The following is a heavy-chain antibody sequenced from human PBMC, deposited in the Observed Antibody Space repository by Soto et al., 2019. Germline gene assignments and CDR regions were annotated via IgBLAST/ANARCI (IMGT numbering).Heavy chain of an antibody. V-gene: IGHV1-2*04. J-gene: IGHJ5*02. D-gene: IGHD2-2*01. CDR3: ARDGGKSVVVPAAPQRGRWFDP. CDR2: INPNSGGT. CDR1: GYTFTGYY. Sequence: ASVKVSCKASGYTFTGYYMHWVRQAPGQGLEWMGWINPNSGGTNYAQKFQGWVTMTRDTSISTAYMELSRLRSDDTAVYYCARDGGKSVVVPAAPQRGRWFDPWGQGTLVTVSS.